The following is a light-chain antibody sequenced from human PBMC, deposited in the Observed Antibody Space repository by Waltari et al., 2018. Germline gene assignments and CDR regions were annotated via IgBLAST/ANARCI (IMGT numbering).Light chain of an antibody. Sequence: ELLLTQSPGTLSLSPGASATLSCRASQRVTRALAGYQQQPGQAPRLLIYNASNRATGIPDRFSGSGSGTDFSLTISRLEPEDFAVYYCQHYVRLPATFGQGTKVEIK. CDR3: QHYVRLPAT. CDR1: QRVTRAL. V-gene: IGKV3-20*01. J-gene: IGKJ1*01. CDR2: NAS.